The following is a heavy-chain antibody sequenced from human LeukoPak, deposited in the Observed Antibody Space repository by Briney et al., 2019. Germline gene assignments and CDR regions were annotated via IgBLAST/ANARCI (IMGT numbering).Heavy chain of an antibody. CDR2: IWYDGGNK. V-gene: IGHV3-33*01. J-gene: IGHJ3*02. Sequence: PGGSLRLSCAASGFIFSNYGMHWVRQAPGKGLEWVAVIWYDGGNKYYADTVKGRFTISRDNSKNTLYLQMDSLRDEDTAVYYCARDRYCSGGSCYSDIFDIWGQGTMVTVSS. CDR1: GFIFSNYG. D-gene: IGHD2-15*01. CDR3: ARDRYCSGGSCYSDIFDI.